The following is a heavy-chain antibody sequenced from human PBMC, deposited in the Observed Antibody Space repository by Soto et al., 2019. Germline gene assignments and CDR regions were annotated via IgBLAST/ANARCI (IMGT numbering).Heavy chain of an antibody. CDR3: AWDGYGSGSYYIDY. D-gene: IGHD3-10*01. J-gene: IGHJ4*02. CDR1: GFTFSSYG. CDR2: IWYDGSNK. V-gene: IGHV3-33*01. Sequence: QVQLVESGGGVVQPGRSLRLSCAASGFTFSSYGMLWVRPAPGRGLGWVAVIWYDGSNKYYAVSVKARFTISRDNSKNTLYLQMNSLRAEDTAVYYCAWDGYGSGSYYIDYWGQGTLVTVSS.